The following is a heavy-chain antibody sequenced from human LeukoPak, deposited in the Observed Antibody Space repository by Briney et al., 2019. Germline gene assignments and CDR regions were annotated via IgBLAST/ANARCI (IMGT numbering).Heavy chain of an antibody. V-gene: IGHV3-30-3*01. D-gene: IGHD3-10*01. CDR2: ISNDGNKK. CDR3: ARADYYTSGTYRYYFDY. CDR1: GFTFSSYA. J-gene: IGHJ4*02. Sequence: QSGGSLRLSCAASGFTFSSYAMHWVRQAPGKGLEWVALISNDGNKKYHAESVKGRFTISRENSNNTLYLQMNSLRPEDTAVYYCARADYYTSGTYRYYFDYWGQGTLVTVSS.